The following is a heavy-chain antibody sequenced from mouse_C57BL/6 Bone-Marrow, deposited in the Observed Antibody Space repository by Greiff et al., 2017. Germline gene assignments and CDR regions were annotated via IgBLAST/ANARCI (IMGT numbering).Heavy chain of an antibody. CDR1: GYAFSSSW. J-gene: IGHJ4*01. CDR3: ARRSQIYYDYDDRGMDY. D-gene: IGHD2-4*01. CDR2: IYPGDGDT. V-gene: IGHV1-82*01. Sequence: QVQLKQSGPELVKPGASVKISCKASGYAFSSSWMNWVKQRPGRGLEWIGRIYPGDGDTNYNGKFKGKATLTADKSSSTAYMQLSSLTSEDSAVYFCARRSQIYYDYDDRGMDYWGQGTSVTVSS.